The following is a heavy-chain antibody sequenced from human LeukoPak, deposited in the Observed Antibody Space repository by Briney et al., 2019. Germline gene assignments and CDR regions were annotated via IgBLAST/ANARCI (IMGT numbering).Heavy chain of an antibody. Sequence: GSLRLSCAASGFTFSSYSMNWVRQAPGKGLEWVSSISSSSSYIYYADSVKGRFTISRDNAKNSLYLQMNSLRAEDTAVYYCARLRMWGSTIPFDYWGQGTLVTVSS. J-gene: IGHJ4*02. CDR3: ARLRMWGSTIPFDY. CDR2: ISSSSSYI. V-gene: IGHV3-21*01. CDR1: GFTFSSYS. D-gene: IGHD2-2*02.